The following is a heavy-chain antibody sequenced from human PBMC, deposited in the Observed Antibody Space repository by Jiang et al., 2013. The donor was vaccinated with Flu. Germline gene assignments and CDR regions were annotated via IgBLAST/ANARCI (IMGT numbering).Heavy chain of an antibody. Sequence: WLALIYWDDDKRYSPSLKSRLTITKDTSKNQVVLTMTNMDPVDTATYYCSSSLGYWGQGTLVTVSS. CDR2: IYWDDDK. J-gene: IGHJ4*02. D-gene: IGHD6-13*01. V-gene: IGHV2-5*02. CDR3: SSSLGY.